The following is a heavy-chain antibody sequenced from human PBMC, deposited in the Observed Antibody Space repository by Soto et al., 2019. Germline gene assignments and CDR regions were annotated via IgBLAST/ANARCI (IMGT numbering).Heavy chain of an antibody. J-gene: IGHJ4*02. D-gene: IGHD2-15*01. CDR2: SIPIFGAT. Sequence: SVKVSCKASGVPFSSYAISWVRQAPGQGLEWMGGSIPIFGATNYAQKFQGRVTITADESTSTAYMELSSLRSEDTAVYYCARDVTTLSEGCSFDYWGQGTLVTVSS. V-gene: IGHV1-69*13. CDR3: ARDVTTLSEGCSFDY. CDR1: GVPFSSYA.